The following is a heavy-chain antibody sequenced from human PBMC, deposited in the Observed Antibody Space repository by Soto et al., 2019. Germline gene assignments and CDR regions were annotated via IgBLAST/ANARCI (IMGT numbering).Heavy chain of an antibody. CDR1: EFTFTNAW. J-gene: IGHJ4*02. V-gene: IGHV3-15*01. CDR2: IKSKTAGGTT. CDR3: TSLYYGH. D-gene: IGHD4-17*01. Sequence: GGSLRLSCAASEFTFTNAWMSWVRQAPGKGLEWVGRIKSKTAGGTTDYAAPVQGRFTISRDGSRNTLYLQMNSLKTEDTAVYYCTSLYYGHWGQGTLVTVSS.